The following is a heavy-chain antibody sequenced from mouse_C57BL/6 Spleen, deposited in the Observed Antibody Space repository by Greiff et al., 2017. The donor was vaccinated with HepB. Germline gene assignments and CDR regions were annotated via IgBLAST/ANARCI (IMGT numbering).Heavy chain of an antibody. CDR1: GFTFSSYG. D-gene: IGHD4-1*01. J-gene: IGHJ2*01. CDR3: ASQNWDYFDY. V-gene: IGHV5-6*01. CDR2: ISSGGSYT. Sequence: EVQLVESGGDLVKPGGSLKLSCAASGFTFSSYGMSWVLQTPDKRLEWVATISSGGSYTYYPDSVKGRFTISRDNAKNTLYLQMSSRKSEDTAMYYCASQNWDYFDYWGQGTTLTVSS.